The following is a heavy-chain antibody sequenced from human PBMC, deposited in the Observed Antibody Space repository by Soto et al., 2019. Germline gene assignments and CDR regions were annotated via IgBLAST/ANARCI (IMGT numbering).Heavy chain of an antibody. CDR1: GFTFSDFS. D-gene: IGHD1-26*01. V-gene: IGHV3-74*03. CDR2: IEGDGSAT. J-gene: IGHJ5*02. CDR3: ARHVDSGSST. Sequence: PGGSLRLSCAASGFTFSDFSMDWVRQFPGKGPMWVARIEGDGSATTYADFVRGRFTISRDNAKSTLYLQMSSLGAEDAAVYYCARHVDSGSSTWGQGTLVTVSS.